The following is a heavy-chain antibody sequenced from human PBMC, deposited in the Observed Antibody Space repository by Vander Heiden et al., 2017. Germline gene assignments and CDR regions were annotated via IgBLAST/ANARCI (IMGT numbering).Heavy chain of an antibody. D-gene: IGHD6-19*01. CDR2: IYPGDSDT. CDR3: ARHKASGQSSGWYELDP. V-gene: IGHV5-51*01. CDR1: RYSYTTYW. J-gene: IGHJ5*02. Sequence: ELQLVQCGAEVNKPEYSLRVSCKGSRYSYTTYWSGWVRQMPGKGLEWRGFIYPGDSDTRYSPSFQGQVTISADKSISTAYLQWSSLKASDTAMYYCARHKASGQSSGWYELDPWGQGNLVTVSS.